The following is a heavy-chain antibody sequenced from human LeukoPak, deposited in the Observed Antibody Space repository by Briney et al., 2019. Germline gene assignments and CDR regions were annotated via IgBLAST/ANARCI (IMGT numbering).Heavy chain of an antibody. V-gene: IGHV3-21*01. CDR3: ARDRIPGDCYDY. J-gene: IGHJ4*02. Sequence: PGGSLRLSCAASGFTFSSYSMNWVRQAPGKGLEWVSSISSSSSYIYYADSVKGRFTISRDNAKNSLYLQMNSLRAEDTVVYYCARDRIPGDCYDYWGQGTLVTVSS. CDR2: ISSSSSYI. CDR1: GFTFSSYS. D-gene: IGHD6-13*01.